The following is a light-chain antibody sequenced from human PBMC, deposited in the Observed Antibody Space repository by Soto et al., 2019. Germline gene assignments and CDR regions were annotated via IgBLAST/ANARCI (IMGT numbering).Light chain of an antibody. J-gene: IGLJ3*02. V-gene: IGLV2-14*01. CDR1: SSDVGGYKY. CDR3: SSYTNTNTWV. Sequence: QSALTQPASVSGSPGQSITISCTGTSSDVGGYKYVSWYQQHPDKAPKLIIFEVSNRPSGISSRFSGSKSGNTASLTISGLQAEDEADYYCSSYTNTNTWVFGGGTKVTVL. CDR2: EVS.